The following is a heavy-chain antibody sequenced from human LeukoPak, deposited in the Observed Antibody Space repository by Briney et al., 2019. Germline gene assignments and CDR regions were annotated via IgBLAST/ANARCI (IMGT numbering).Heavy chain of an antibody. CDR3: ARQLGYCSDGSCYFDY. V-gene: IGHV3-23*01. Sequence: PGGSLRLSCAATGFTFSNYAMSWVRQAPGSGLEWVSAISNNGGSTYDADSMKGRFTISRDNSKNTLHLQMNSLRAEDTAVYHCARQLGYCSDGSCYFDYWGQGTLVTVSS. D-gene: IGHD2-15*01. J-gene: IGHJ4*02. CDR1: GFTFSNYA. CDR2: ISNNGGST.